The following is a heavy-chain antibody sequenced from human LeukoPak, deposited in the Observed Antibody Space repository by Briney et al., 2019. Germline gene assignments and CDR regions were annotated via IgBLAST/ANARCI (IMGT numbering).Heavy chain of an antibody. Sequence: GSLRLSCVTFAFSFSNYNMNWVRQAPGKGLEWVSTITCSGSYIYYADSVKGRVTISRDNAKNSLYLQLNSLRAEDTAVYYCARDPYSGSYSDYYYYYMDVWGKGTTVTVSS. J-gene: IGHJ6*03. CDR3: ARDPYSGSYSDYYYYYMDV. V-gene: IGHV3-21*01. CDR2: ITCSGSYI. CDR1: AFSFSNYN. D-gene: IGHD1-26*01.